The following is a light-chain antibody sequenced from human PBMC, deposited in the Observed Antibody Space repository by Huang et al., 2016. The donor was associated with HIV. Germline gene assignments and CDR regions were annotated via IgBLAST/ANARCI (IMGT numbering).Light chain of an antibody. V-gene: IGKV3-11*01. CDR1: HSVHGY. CDR2: DVS. CDR3: QQRTNWPPYMYT. J-gene: IGKJ2*01. Sequence: EIVLTQSPATLFLSPGERATLSCRASHSVHGYLAWYQQKPGQAPRLLMYDVSKRATGSPGRFSGGGSGTDFTLTIGSLEPEDFAIYYCQQRTNWPPYMYTFGQGTKVEIK.